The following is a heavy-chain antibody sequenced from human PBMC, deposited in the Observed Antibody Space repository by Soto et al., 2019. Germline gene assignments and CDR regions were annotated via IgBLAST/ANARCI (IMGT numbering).Heavy chain of an antibody. V-gene: IGHV3-43*01. CDR3: AKDLYPYDILTISKYYYYGIDG. Sequence: GGSLRLSCAASGFTFDDYTMHWVRQAPGKGLEWVSLISWDGGSTYYADSVKGRFTISRDNSKNSLYLQMNSLRTEDTALYYCAKDLYPYDILTISKYYYYGIDGWGQGTTVTVSS. CDR2: ISWDGGST. D-gene: IGHD3-9*01. J-gene: IGHJ6*02. CDR1: GFTFDDYT.